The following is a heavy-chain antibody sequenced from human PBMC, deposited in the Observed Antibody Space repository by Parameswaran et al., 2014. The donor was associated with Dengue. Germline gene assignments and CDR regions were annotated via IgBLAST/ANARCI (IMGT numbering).Heavy chain of an antibody. V-gene: IGHV1-2*06. CDR3: ARVAAEFWTGYSPGSWFDP. J-gene: IGHJ5*02. CDR2: INPYNGAT. CDR1: GYTFTGYY. Sequence: ASVKVSCKASGYTFTGYYLHWVRQAPGQGLEWMGRINPYNGATTYAQKFQGRVTLTRATSISTAYMDLSSLRPDDTAVYYCARVAAEFWTGYSPGSWFDPWGQGTLVTVSS. D-gene: IGHD3/OR15-3a*01.